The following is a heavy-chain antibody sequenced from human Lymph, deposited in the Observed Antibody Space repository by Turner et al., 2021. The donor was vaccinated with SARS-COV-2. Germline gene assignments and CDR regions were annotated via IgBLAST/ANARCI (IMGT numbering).Heavy chain of an antibody. V-gene: IGHV3-15*01. D-gene: IGHD6-13*01. CDR1: GFTFSNAW. Sequence: EVQLVESGGGLAKPGGSLRPSCAASGFTFSNAWMTWVPQGPGKGLEWVGHIKTKTDGGTTDYAAPVKGRFTISRDDSKNTLYLQMNSLKTEDTAVYYCTTHSAPDYWGQGTLVTVSS. J-gene: IGHJ4*02. CDR2: IKTKTDGGTT. CDR3: TTHSAPDY.